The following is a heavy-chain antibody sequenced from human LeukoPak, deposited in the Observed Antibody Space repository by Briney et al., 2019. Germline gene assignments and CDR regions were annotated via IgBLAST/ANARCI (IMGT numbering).Heavy chain of an antibody. CDR2: IYSTGST. Sequence: SETLSLTCTVSGGSISSGGHYWSWIRQPAGKGLEYLGRIYSTGSTNCNPSLKSRVTISVDTSKNQFSLKLSSVTAADTAVYYCARSLTVTTPFDYWGQGTLVTVSS. CDR3: ARSLTVTTPFDY. V-gene: IGHV4-61*02. J-gene: IGHJ4*02. D-gene: IGHD4-17*01. CDR1: GGSISSGGHY.